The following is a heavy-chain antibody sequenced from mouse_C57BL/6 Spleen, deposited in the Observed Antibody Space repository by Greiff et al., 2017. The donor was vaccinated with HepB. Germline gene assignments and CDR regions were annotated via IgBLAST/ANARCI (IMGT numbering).Heavy chain of an antibody. Sequence: QLQQSGPELVKPGASVKISCKASGYTFTDYYMNWVKQSHGKSLEWIGDINPNNGGTSYNQKFKGKATLTVDKSSSTAYMELRSLTSEDSAVYYCARYGNYRAYFDYWGQGTTLTVSS. D-gene: IGHD2-1*01. V-gene: IGHV1-26*01. CDR2: INPNNGGT. J-gene: IGHJ2*01. CDR3: ARYGNYRAYFDY. CDR1: GYTFTDYY.